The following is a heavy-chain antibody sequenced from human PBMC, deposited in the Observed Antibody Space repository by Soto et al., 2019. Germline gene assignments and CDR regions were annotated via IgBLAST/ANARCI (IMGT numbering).Heavy chain of an antibody. Sequence: PGGSLRLSCAASGFTFSSYSMNWVRQAPGKGLEWVSSISSSSSYIYYADSVKGRFTISRDNAKNSLYLQMNSLRAEDTAVYYWARVGGYSQEHFQHWGQGTLVTVYS. CDR1: GFTFSSYS. J-gene: IGHJ1*01. CDR3: ARVGGYSQEHFQH. D-gene: IGHD2-15*01. CDR2: ISSSSSYI. V-gene: IGHV3-21*01.